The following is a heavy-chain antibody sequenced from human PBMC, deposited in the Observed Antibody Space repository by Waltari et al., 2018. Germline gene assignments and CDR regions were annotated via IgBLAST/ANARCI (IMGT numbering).Heavy chain of an antibody. Sequence: QVQLVQSGAEVKKPGASVKVSCKASGYTFTGYYMHWVRQATGQGLEWMGWLNPNSGGTNYAQKFQGRGTMTRDTSINTAYMELSRLRSDDTAVYYCARDRVDGYYDFDYWGQGTLVTVSS. D-gene: IGHD1-26*01. CDR2: LNPNSGGT. CDR1: GYTFTGYY. V-gene: IGHV1-2*02. J-gene: IGHJ4*02. CDR3: ARDRVDGYYDFDY.